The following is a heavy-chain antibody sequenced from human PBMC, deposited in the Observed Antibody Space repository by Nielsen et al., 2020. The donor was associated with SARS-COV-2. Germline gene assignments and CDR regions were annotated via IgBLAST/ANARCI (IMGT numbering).Heavy chain of an antibody. CDR2: INAGNGNT. Sequence: ASVKVSCKASGYTFTSYGISWVRQAPGQRLEWMGWINAGNGNTKYSQNFQGRVTITGDTSASTAYMEVTSLRSEDTAVYYCARDSGSSRWFDPWGQGTLVTVSS. V-gene: IGHV1-3*01. CDR1: GYTFTSYG. D-gene: IGHD6-6*01. CDR3: ARDSGSSRWFDP. J-gene: IGHJ5*02.